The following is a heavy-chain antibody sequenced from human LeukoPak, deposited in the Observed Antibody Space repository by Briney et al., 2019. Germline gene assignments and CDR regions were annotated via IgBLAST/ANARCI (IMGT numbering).Heavy chain of an antibody. D-gene: IGHD1-26*01. J-gene: IGHJ5*02. CDR3: ARLGSYYDTWFDP. V-gene: IGHV5-51*01. CDR2: IYPDDSDT. CDR1: GYRFNAYW. Sequence: GESLKISCKGSGYRFNAYWIAWVRQMPGKGLEWMGIIYPDDSDTRYSPSFQGQVTISADKSISTAYLQWSSLKASDTAMYYCARLGSYYDTWFDPWGQGTLVTVSS.